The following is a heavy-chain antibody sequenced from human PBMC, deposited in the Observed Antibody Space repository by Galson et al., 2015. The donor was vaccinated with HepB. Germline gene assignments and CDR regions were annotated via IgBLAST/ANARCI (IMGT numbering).Heavy chain of an antibody. Sequence: ETLSLTCAVSGDSISNDRWWSWVRQPPGEGLEWIGEAYHSGGTNYRPSLKSRVTISVDKSKNQFSLKLTSVTAADTAVYYCARAKEGRGYFDYWGQGTLFTVSS. D-gene: IGHD3-10*01. CDR1: GDSISNDRW. CDR3: ARAKEGRGYFDY. CDR2: AYHSGGT. J-gene: IGHJ4*02. V-gene: IGHV4-4*02.